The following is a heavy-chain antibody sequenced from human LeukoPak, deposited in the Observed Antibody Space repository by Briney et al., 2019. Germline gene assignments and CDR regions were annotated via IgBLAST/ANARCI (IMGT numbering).Heavy chain of an antibody. CDR2: IRNDGSYE. CDR3: SKRPSTGLYFFDF. J-gene: IGHJ4*02. CDR1: GFTFSDYG. D-gene: IGHD1-1*01. Sequence: GGSLRLSCAASGFTFSDYGMHWVRQAPGKGLEWVAFIRNDGSYEYYPDSVKGRFTISRDNSRNALFLQMNSLRAEDTAVYYCSKRPSTGLYFFDFWGQGTLVTVSS. V-gene: IGHV3-30*02.